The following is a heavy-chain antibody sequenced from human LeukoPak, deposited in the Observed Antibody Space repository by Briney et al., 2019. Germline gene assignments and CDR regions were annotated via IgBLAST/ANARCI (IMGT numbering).Heavy chain of an antibody. CDR3: ARDLRYDSSGYYPGGDY. Sequence: GGSLRLSCTASGFTFSSYSMNWVRQAPGKGLEWVSYISSSSSTIYYADSVKGRFTISRDNAKNSLYLQMSSLGAEATAVYCCARDLRYDSSGYYPGGDYWGQGTLVTVSS. D-gene: IGHD3-22*01. V-gene: IGHV3-48*01. J-gene: IGHJ4*02. CDR1: GFTFSSYS. CDR2: ISSSSSTI.